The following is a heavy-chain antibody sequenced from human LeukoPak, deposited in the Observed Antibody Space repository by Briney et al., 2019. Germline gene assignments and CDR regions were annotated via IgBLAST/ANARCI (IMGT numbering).Heavy chain of an antibody. CDR1: GFTFSSYS. D-gene: IGHD2-2*01. J-gene: IGHJ4*02. CDR3: ARFMKYQLLLDTTLDY. V-gene: IGHV3-21*01. CDR2: ISSSSSYI. Sequence: PGGSLRLSCAASGFTFSSYSMNWVRQAPGKGLEWVSSISSSSSYIYYADSVKGRFTISRDNAKNSQYLQMNSLRAEDTAVYYCARFMKYQLLLDTTLDYWGQGTLVTVSS.